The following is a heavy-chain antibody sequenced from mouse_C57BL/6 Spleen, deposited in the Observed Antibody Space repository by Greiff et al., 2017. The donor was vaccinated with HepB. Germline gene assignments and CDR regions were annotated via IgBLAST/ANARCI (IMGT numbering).Heavy chain of an antibody. CDR2: IWSGGST. V-gene: IGHV2-2*01. D-gene: IGHD2-2*01. CDR3: ARRGGYYGYDEGWFAY. CDR1: GFSLTSYG. Sequence: VQLVESGPGLVQPSQSLSITCTVSGFSLTSYGVHWVRQSPGKGLEWLGVIWSGGSTDYNAAFISRLSISKDNSKSQVFFKMNSLQADDTAIYYCARRGGYYGYDEGWFAYWGQGTLVTVSA. J-gene: IGHJ3*01.